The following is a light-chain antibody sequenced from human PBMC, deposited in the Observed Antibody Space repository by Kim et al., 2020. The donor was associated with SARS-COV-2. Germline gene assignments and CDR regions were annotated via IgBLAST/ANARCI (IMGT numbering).Light chain of an antibody. CDR1: QSISSSY. CDR2: GTS. J-gene: IGKJ3*01. V-gene: IGKV3-20*01. CDR3: QLYDRPIFS. Sequence: EVVLTQSPGTLSLSPGDRATLSCRASQSISSSYLAWYQQKPGQAPRLLIYGTSSRATGSPDRFSGSGSGTDFTLTINRLEPEDFAVYYCQLYDRPIFSFGPGTKMYI.